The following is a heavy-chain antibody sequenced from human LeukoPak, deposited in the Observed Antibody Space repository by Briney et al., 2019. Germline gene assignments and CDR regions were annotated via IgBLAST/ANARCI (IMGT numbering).Heavy chain of an antibody. J-gene: IGHJ3*02. CDR2: IYTSGST. D-gene: IGHD3-22*01. CDR3: AVDSSGSYDAFDI. CDR1: GGSISSYY. V-gene: IGHV4-4*09. Sequence: SETLSLTCTVSGGSISSYYWSWIRQPPGKGLEWIGYIYTSGSTNYNPSLKSRVTISVDTSKNQLSLKLSSVTAADTAVYYCAVDSSGSYDAFDIWGQGTMVTVSS.